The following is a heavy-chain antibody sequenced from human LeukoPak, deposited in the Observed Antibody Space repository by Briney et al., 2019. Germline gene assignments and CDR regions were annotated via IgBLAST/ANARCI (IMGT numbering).Heavy chain of an antibody. V-gene: IGHV3-23*01. D-gene: IGHD1-1*01. J-gene: IGHJ1*01. Sequence: GGSLRLSCAASGFTVSSNYMSWVRQAPGKGLEWVSAISGSGGSTYYADSVKGRFTISRDNSKNTLYLQMNSLRAEDTAVYYCAKDTNLHQHWGQGTLVTVSS. CDR2: ISGSGGST. CDR3: AKDTNLHQH. CDR1: GFTVSSNY.